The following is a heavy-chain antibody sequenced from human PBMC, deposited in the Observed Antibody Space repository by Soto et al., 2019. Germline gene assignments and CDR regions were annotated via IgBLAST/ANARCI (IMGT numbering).Heavy chain of an antibody. V-gene: IGHV1-69*18. D-gene: IGHD3-10*01. Sequence: QVQLVQSGAEVKKPGSSVKVSCKASGGTFSSYAIIWVRQDPGQGREWMGRLIPIFGTANYAQKFQGRVTITAYDSTITAYMELSSLRSKDTAVYYCARAREYYYASGSDFWFDPWGQGTLVTVSS. CDR3: ARAREYYYASGSDFWFDP. J-gene: IGHJ5*02. CDR2: LIPIFGTA. CDR1: GGTFSSYA.